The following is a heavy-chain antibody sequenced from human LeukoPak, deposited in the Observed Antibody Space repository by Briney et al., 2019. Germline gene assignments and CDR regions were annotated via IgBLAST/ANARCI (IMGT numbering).Heavy chain of an antibody. CDR1: GYSFTSYW. Sequence: GESLKISCKGSGYSFTSYWIGWVRQMPGKGLEWMGIIYPGDSDTTYSPSFQGQVTISADRSISTAYLQWSSLKASDTAMYYCARPGRDGGFSYGFDCWGQGTLVTVSS. V-gene: IGHV5-51*01. CDR2: IYPGDSDT. CDR3: ARPGRDGGFSYGFDC. D-gene: IGHD5-18*01. J-gene: IGHJ5*01.